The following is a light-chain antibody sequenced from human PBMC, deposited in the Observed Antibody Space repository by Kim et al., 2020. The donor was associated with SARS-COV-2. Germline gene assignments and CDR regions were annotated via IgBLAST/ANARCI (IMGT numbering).Light chain of an antibody. V-gene: IGLV3-9*01. CDR1: NIGGKN. CDR3: QVWDSTTWV. CDR2: RDT. Sequence: SVALGQTGTITCGGNNIGGKNVHWYQQKPGQAPVLVIYRDTNRPSGIPERFSGSNSGNTATLTISRAQAGDEADYYCQVWDSTTWVFGGGTKVTVL. J-gene: IGLJ3*02.